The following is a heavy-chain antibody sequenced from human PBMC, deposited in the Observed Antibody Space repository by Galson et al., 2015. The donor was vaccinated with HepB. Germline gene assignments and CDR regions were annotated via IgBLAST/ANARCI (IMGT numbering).Heavy chain of an antibody. CDR3: ARAQAVGCSGGSCYRNPPFDY. CDR2: IIPIFGTA. Sequence: SVKVSCKASGGTFSSYAISWVRQAPGQGLEWMGGIIPIFGTANYAQKFQGRVTITADESTSTAYMELSSLRSEDTAVYYCARAQAVGCSGGSCYRNPPFDYWGQGTLVTVSS. J-gene: IGHJ4*02. V-gene: IGHV1-69*13. CDR1: GGTFSSYA. D-gene: IGHD2-15*01.